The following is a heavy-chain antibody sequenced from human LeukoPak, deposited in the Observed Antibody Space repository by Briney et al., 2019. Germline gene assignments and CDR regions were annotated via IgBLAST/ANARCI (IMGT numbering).Heavy chain of an antibody. CDR3: AKRGVVIRVILVGFHKEAYYFDS. J-gene: IGHJ4*02. V-gene: IGHV3-21*04. Sequence: GGSLRLSCAASGFTFSHYSIDWVRQAPGKGLERVASITSSSSHIYYADSVKGRFTISRDNAKNSLYLQMNSLRAEDTAVYFCAKRGVVIRVILVGFHKEAYYFDSWGQGALVTVSS. CDR1: GFTFSHYS. CDR2: ITSSSSHI. D-gene: IGHD3-22*01.